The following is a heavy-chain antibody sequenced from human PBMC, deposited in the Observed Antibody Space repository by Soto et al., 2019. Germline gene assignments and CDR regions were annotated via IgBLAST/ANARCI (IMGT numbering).Heavy chain of an antibody. J-gene: IGHJ4*02. D-gene: IGHD1-1*01. CDR3: ARATDSHDRGDFDF. CDR1: GFRFTNFW. V-gene: IGHV5-51*01. Sequence: VESLKISCQTSGFRFTNFWIGWVRQRPGKGLEWMGIIYSRDSDTKYSPSFQGQVTISVDTSITTAYLQWSSLKASDTAVYYCARATDSHDRGDFDFWGQGTLVPVPS. CDR2: IYSRDSDT.